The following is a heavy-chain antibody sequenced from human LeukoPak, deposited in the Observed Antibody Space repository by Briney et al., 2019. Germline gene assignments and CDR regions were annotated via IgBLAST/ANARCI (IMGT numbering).Heavy chain of an antibody. CDR1: GGSISSYY. V-gene: IGHV4-4*07. CDR3: AREGRVDFWSGGLYYFDY. CDR2: IYTSGST. J-gene: IGHJ4*02. D-gene: IGHD3-3*01. Sequence: SETLSLTCTGSGGSISSYYWSWIRQPAGKGLEWIGRIYTSGSTNYNPSLKSRVTMSVDTSKNQFSLKLSSVTAADTAVYYCAREGRVDFWSGGLYYFDYWGQGTLVTVSS.